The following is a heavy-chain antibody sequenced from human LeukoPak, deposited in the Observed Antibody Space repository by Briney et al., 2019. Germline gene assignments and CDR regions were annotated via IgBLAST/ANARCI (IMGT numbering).Heavy chain of an antibody. CDR2: INHSGST. D-gene: IGHD6-19*01. J-gene: IGHJ3*02. CDR1: GGSFSGYY. Sequence: PSETLSLTCAVYGGSFSGYYWSWIRQPPGRGLEWIGEINHSGSTSYNPSLKSRVTISVDTSKNQFSLKLSSVTAADTAVYYCARGHSSGWYGLFDIWGQGTIVTVSS. CDR3: ARGHSSGWYGLFDI. V-gene: IGHV4-34*01.